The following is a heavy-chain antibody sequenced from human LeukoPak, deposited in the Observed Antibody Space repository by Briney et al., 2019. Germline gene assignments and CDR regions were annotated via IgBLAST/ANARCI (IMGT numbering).Heavy chain of an antibody. CDR2: INHSGST. CDR1: GGSFSGYY. Sequence: SETLSLTCAVYGGSFSGYYWSWIRQPPGKGLEWIGEINHSGSTNYNPSLKSRVTISADTSKNQFSLKLSSVTAADTAVYYCARGNSVPVFDYWGQGTLVTVSS. J-gene: IGHJ4*02. CDR3: ARGNSVPVFDY. D-gene: IGHD3-10*01. V-gene: IGHV4-34*01.